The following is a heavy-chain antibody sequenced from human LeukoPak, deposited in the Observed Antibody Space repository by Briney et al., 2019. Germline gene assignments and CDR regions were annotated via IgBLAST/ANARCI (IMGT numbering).Heavy chain of an antibody. J-gene: IGHJ4*02. CDR2: ISSSSSYI. CDR3: ARDRGCGGDCYYFDY. D-gene: IGHD2-21*01. V-gene: IGHV3-21*01. CDR1: GFTFSSYS. Sequence: GGSLRLSCAASGFTFSSYSMNWVRQAPGKGLEWVSSISSSSSYIYYADSVKGRFTISRDNAKNSLYLQMNSLRAEDTAVYYCARDRGCGGDCYYFDYWGQGTLVTVSS.